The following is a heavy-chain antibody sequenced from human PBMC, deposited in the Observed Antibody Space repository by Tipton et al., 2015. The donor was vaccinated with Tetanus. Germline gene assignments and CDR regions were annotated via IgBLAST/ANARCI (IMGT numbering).Heavy chain of an antibody. V-gene: IGHV4-4*02. CDR3: ASLPQVWFGDLFDY. CDR1: GFTLSSFHM. Sequence: SLRLSCAASGFTLSSFHMSWVRQPPGKGLEWIGEVYHNGRTNYSPSLESRVTISVDKSRNQFSLRLTSVTAADTAVYYCASLPQVWFGDLFDYWGQGVLVTVSS. J-gene: IGHJ4*02. D-gene: IGHD3-10*01. CDR2: VYHNGRT.